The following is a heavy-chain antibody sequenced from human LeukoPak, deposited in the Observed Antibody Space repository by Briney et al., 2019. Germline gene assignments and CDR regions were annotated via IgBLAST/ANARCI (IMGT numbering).Heavy chain of an antibody. CDR1: GGSISSSSYY. Sequence: ASETLSLTCTVSGGSISSSSYYWGWIRQPPGKGLEWIGSIYYSGSTYYNPSLKSRVTISVDTSKNQFSLKLSSVTAADTAVYYCARSYYGSGSYSSTYYYYYMDVWGKGTTVTIS. D-gene: IGHD3-10*01. J-gene: IGHJ6*03. V-gene: IGHV4-39*01. CDR3: ARSYYGSGSYSSTYYYYYMDV. CDR2: IYYSGST.